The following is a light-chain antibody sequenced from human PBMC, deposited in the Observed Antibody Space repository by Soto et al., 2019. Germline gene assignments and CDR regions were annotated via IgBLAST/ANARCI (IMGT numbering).Light chain of an antibody. V-gene: IGLV7-43*01. CDR3: VLQDSGVKV. CDR2: STS. Sequence: QAVVTQEPSLTVSPGGTVTLTCASSTGAVTSTYYPNWFQQKPGQAPRALIYSTSNKYSWTPARFSGSLLGGKAALTLSGVQPEDEAEYYCVLQDSGVKVFGTGTKVTVL. J-gene: IGLJ1*01. CDR1: TGAVTSTYY.